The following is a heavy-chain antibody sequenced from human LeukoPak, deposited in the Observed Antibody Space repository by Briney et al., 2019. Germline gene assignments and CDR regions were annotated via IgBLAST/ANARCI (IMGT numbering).Heavy chain of an antibody. J-gene: IGHJ5*02. CDR1: GYTFTSYG. D-gene: IGHD6-19*01. V-gene: IGHV1-18*01. CDR3: ARQQQWLVGGNWFDP. CDR2: ISAYNGNT. Sequence: ASVKVSCKASGYTFTSYGISWVRQAPGQGLEWMEWISAYNGNTNYAQKLQGRVTMTTDTSTSTAYMELRSLRSDDTAVYYCARQQQWLVGGNWFDPWGQGTLVTVSS.